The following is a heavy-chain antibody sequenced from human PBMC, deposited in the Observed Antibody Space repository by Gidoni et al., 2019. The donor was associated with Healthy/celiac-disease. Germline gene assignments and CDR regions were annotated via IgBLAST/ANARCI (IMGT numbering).Heavy chain of an antibody. D-gene: IGHD6-13*01. Sequence: PGQGLEWMGGIIPIFGTANYAQKFQGRVTITADKSTSTAYMELSSLRSEDTAVYYCARSSSSWPTPGGYFDYWGQGTLVTVSS. V-gene: IGHV1-69*06. CDR3: ARSSSSWPTPGGYFDY. CDR2: IIPIFGTA. J-gene: IGHJ4*02.